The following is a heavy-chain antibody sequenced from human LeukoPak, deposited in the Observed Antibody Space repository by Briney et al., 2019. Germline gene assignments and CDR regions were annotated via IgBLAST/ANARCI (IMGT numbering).Heavy chain of an antibody. CDR3: AREAEGNDY. V-gene: IGHV3-30-3*01. CDR2: ISYSGNNK. Sequence: PGRSLRLSCAASGFTFRSYAMHWVRQAPGKGLEWVAVISYSGNNKYYADSVKGRFTISRDNSKNTLYLQMNSLRAEDTAVYYCAREAEGNDYWGQGTLVTVSS. D-gene: IGHD2-15*01. CDR1: GFTFRSYA. J-gene: IGHJ4*02.